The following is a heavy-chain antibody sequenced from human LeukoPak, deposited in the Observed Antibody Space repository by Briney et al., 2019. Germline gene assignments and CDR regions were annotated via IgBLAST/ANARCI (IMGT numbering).Heavy chain of an antibody. D-gene: IGHD2-21*02. Sequence: GGSLRLSCAASGFTFSSYEMNWVRQAPGKGLEWVSYISSSGSTIYYADSVKGRFTISRDNAKSSLSLQMNSLRAEDTAVYYCASDTVVVTAIHTFDIWGQGTMVTVSS. J-gene: IGHJ3*02. CDR3: ASDTVVVTAIHTFDI. CDR1: GFTFSSYE. V-gene: IGHV3-48*03. CDR2: ISSSGSTI.